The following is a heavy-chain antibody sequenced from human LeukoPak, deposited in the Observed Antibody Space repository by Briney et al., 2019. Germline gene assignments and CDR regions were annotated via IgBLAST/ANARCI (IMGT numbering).Heavy chain of an antibody. CDR3: ARPKGAVAGIDY. CDR2: IYYSGST. D-gene: IGHD6-19*01. Sequence: PSETLSLTCTVSGGSISSSSYYWGWIRQPPGTGLEWIGSIYYSGSTYYNPSLKSRVTISVNTSKNQFSLKLSSVTAADTAVYYCARPKGAVAGIDYWGQGTLVTVSS. V-gene: IGHV4-39*01. CDR1: GGSISSSSYY. J-gene: IGHJ4*02.